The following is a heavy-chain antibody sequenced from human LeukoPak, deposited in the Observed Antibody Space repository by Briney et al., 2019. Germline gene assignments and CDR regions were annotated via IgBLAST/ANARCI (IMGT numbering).Heavy chain of an antibody. J-gene: IGHJ5*02. CDR2: INHSGST. V-gene: IGHV4-34*01. CDR1: GGSFSGYY. CDR3: ARCRIAVAGKPPFNWFDP. Sequence: SETLSLTCAVYGGSFSGYYWSWIRQPPGKGLEWIGEINHSGSTNYNPSLKSRVTISVDTSKNQFSLKLSSVTAADTAVYYCARCRIAVAGKPPFNWFDPWGQGTLVTVSS. D-gene: IGHD6-19*01.